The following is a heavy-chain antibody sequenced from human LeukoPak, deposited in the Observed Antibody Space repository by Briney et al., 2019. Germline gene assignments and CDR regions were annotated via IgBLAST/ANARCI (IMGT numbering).Heavy chain of an antibody. Sequence: GGSLRLSCAASGFTFSSFWMTWVRQAPGKGLEWVANIRQDGSEEYYVDSAKGRFTISRDNAENSVYLQMNSLRAEDTAVYYCARAWWELLFDSWGRGALVTVSS. CDR3: ARAWWELLFDS. J-gene: IGHJ5*01. D-gene: IGHD1-26*01. V-gene: IGHV3-7*01. CDR1: GFTFSSFW. CDR2: IRQDGSEE.